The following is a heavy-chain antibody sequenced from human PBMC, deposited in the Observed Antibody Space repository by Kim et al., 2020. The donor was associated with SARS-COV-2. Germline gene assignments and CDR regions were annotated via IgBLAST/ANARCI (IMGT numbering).Heavy chain of an antibody. V-gene: IGHV4-59*01. J-gene: IGHJ4*02. Sequence: SETLSLTCTVSGGSISSFYWSWIRQPPGKGLEWIGYIYYSGGPNYNPSLKSRVTISVDTSKNQFSLKVSSVTAADTAAYYCARGGYSSGLDYWGQGTLVT. CDR2: IYYSGGP. CDR1: GGSISSFY. CDR3: ARGGYSSGLDY. D-gene: IGHD5-18*01.